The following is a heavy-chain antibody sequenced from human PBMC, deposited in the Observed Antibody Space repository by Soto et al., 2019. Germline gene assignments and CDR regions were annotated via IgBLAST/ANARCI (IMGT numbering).Heavy chain of an antibody. D-gene: IGHD6-19*01. Sequence: QVQLQESGPGLVKPSETLSLTCTVSGGPIRNYYWSWIRQPPGKGLELIGYIYYSGSTNYNPSLKRRATLSVDTSKSQFSLALRSVTAADPAVYYCARGKFSSGWPDAFDIWGQGTMVTVSS. J-gene: IGHJ3*02. CDR2: IYYSGST. V-gene: IGHV4-59*01. CDR1: GGPIRNYY. CDR3: ARGKFSSGWPDAFDI.